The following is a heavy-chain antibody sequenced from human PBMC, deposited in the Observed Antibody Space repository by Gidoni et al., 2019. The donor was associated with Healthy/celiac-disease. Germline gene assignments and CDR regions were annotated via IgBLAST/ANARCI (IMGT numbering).Heavy chain of an antibody. D-gene: IGHD2-2*02. Sequence: QVQLQESGPGLVKPSETLSLTCTVSGGSISSYYWSWIRQPPGKGLEWIGYIYYSGSTNYNPSLKSRVTISVDTSKNQFSLKLSSVTAADTAVYYCARGPGYCSSTSCYKRHWFDPWGQGTLVTVSS. V-gene: IGHV4-59*01. J-gene: IGHJ5*02. CDR2: IYYSGST. CDR3: ARGPGYCSSTSCYKRHWFDP. CDR1: GGSISSYY.